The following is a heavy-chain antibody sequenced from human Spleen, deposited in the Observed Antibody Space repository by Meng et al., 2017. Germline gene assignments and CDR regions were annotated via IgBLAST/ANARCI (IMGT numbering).Heavy chain of an antibody. CDR3: ARVGGGSSSFFWFDP. J-gene: IGHJ5*02. V-gene: IGHV4-4*02. CDR2: MYHTGSP. D-gene: IGHD6-6*01. Sequence: QGPLQPWGAGLLKPSGTLSLPCVVSGGSISSSNWWSWLRQPPGKGLEWIGEMYHTGSPNYNPSLKSRVTFSVDKSKNEFSLKLSSVTAADTAVYYCARVGGGSSSFFWFDPWGQGTLVTVSS. CDR1: GGSISSSNW.